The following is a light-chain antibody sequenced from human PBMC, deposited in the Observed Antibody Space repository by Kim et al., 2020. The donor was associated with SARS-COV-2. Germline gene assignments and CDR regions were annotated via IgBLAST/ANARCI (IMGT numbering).Light chain of an antibody. V-gene: IGLV3-1*01. Sequence: VSPGQTARITGSGYKVGDKFACWYQQKPGQAPVLVIYQDSKRPSGIPERLSGSNSGNTATLTISGTQAMDEADYYCQAWDSSTVVFGGGTQLTVL. CDR3: QAWDSSTVV. CDR1: KVGDKF. J-gene: IGLJ2*01. CDR2: QDS.